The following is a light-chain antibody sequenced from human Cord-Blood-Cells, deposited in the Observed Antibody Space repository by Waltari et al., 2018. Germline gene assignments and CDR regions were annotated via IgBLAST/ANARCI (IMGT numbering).Light chain of an antibody. J-gene: IGKJ1*01. Sequence: AIPMTQSPSPFTAPTGHRVTITCRASQGISSYLAWSQQKPGKAPKLLIYAASTLQSGVPSRFSGSGSGTDFTLTISCLQSEDFATYYCQQYYSYPPTFGQGTKVEIK. V-gene: IGKV1-8*01. CDR3: QQYYSYPPT. CDR2: AAS. CDR1: QGISSY.